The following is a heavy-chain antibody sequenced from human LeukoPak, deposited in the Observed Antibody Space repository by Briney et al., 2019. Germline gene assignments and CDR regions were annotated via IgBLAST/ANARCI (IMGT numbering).Heavy chain of an antibody. D-gene: IGHD3-3*01. CDR3: ARDGASRPDFWSGYYYYYYYMDV. J-gene: IGHJ6*03. CDR1: GFTFSSYG. CDR2: ISYDGSNK. Sequence: GRSLRLSCAASGFTFSSYGMHWVRQAPGKGLEWVAVISYDGSNKYYAGSVKGRFTISRDNSKNTLYLQMNSLRAEDTAVYYCARDGASRPDFWSGYYYYYYYMDVWGKGTTVTVSS. V-gene: IGHV3-30*03.